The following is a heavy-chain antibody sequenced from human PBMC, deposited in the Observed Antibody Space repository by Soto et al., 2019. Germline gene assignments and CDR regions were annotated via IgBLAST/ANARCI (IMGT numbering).Heavy chain of an antibody. Sequence: SSVKVSCKTSGYTFNTYGINWVRQAPGQGLELMGWISAYDGKTTYAEKFQGRVTLTTDTSTSTAYMELRSLRSDDTAIYYCARDPHEFWTSYWFDPWGQGTPVTVSS. J-gene: IGHJ5*02. CDR2: ISAYDGKT. CDR1: GYTFNTYG. CDR3: ARDPHEFWTSYWFDP. D-gene: IGHD3-3*01. V-gene: IGHV1-18*01.